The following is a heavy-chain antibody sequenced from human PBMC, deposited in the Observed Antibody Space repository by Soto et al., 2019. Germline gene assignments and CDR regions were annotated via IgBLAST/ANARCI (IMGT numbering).Heavy chain of an antibody. Sequence: SETLSITCTVSGGSISSSSYYWGWIRQPPGKGLEWIGNIYYSGNTYYNASLKSRVTISVDTSKNQFSLKVSSVTAADTAVYYCARRSENGWDYFDYWGQGTLVTVSS. CDR2: IYYSGNT. V-gene: IGHV4-39*01. CDR3: ARRSENGWDYFDY. D-gene: IGHD2-8*01. CDR1: GGSISSSSYY. J-gene: IGHJ4*02.